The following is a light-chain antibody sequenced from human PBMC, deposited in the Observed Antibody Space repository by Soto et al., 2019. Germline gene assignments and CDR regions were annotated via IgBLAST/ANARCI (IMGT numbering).Light chain of an antibody. CDR1: SSNIGSAY. J-gene: IGLJ2*01. Sequence: SVLTQPPSASGTPGQTVTISCSGSSSNIGSAYIYWYQHLPGTAPKLLIYRNNQRPSGVPDRFSASKSGTSASLAISGLRSEDDADYYCAAWDDSLVVFGGGTKVTV. V-gene: IGLV1-47*01. CDR3: AAWDDSLVV. CDR2: RNN.